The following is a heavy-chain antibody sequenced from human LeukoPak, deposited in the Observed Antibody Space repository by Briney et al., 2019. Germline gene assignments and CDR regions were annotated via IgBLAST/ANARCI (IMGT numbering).Heavy chain of an antibody. V-gene: IGHV4-59*08. CDR1: GGSISSYY. Sequence: SETLSLTCTVSGGSISSYYWSWIRQPPGKGLEWIGYIDYSGSTNYNPSLKSRVTISVDTSKNQFSLKLSPVTAADTAVYYCASSIAVADPFDYWGQGTLVTVSS. CDR3: ASSIAVADPFDY. CDR2: IDYSGST. J-gene: IGHJ4*02. D-gene: IGHD6-13*01.